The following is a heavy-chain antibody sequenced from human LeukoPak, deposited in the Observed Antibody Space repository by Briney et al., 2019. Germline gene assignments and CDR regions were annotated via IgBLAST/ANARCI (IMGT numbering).Heavy chain of an antibody. J-gene: IGHJ4*02. CDR2: ISSSSSYI. D-gene: IGHD1-26*01. Sequence: EGSLRLSCAASGFTFSSYSMNWVRQAPGKGLEWVSSISSSSSYIYYADSVKGRFTISRDNAKNSLYLQMNSLRAEDTAVYYCAREAFKVGATYYFDYWGQGTLVTVSS. V-gene: IGHV3-21*01. CDR3: AREAFKVGATYYFDY. CDR1: GFTFSSYS.